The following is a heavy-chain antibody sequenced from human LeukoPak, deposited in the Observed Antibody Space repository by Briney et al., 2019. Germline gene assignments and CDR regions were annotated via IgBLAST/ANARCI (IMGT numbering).Heavy chain of an antibody. CDR2: IIPIFGTA. V-gene: IGHV1-69*05. J-gene: IGHJ5*02. Sequence: SVKVSCKSSGGTFSSYAISWVRQAPGQGLEWKGGIIPIFGTANYAQKFQGRVTITTDESTSTAYMELSSLRSEDTAVYYCARDRGDGYRMGGNWFDPWGQGTLVTVSS. CDR3: ARDRGDGYRMGGNWFDP. D-gene: IGHD5-24*01. CDR1: GGTFSSYA.